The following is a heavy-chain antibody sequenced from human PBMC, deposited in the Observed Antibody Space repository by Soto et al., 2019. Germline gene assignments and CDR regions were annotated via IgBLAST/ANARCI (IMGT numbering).Heavy chain of an antibody. D-gene: IGHD2-21*02. CDR2: ISGSGGST. CDR1: GFTFSSYA. V-gene: IGHV3-23*01. CDR3: AKDRHIVVVTALYFDY. Sequence: VQLLESGGGLVQPGGSLRLSCAASGFTFSSYAMSWVRQAPGKGLEWVSAISGSGGSTYYADSVKGRFTISRDNSKNTLYLQMNSLRAEDTAVYYCAKDRHIVVVTALYFDYWGQGTLVTVSS. J-gene: IGHJ4*02.